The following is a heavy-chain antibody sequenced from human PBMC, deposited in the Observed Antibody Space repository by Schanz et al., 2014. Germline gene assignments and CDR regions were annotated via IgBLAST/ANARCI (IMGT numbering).Heavy chain of an antibody. CDR1: GFTFNSYA. Sequence: VQLVESGGGVVQPGGSLRLSCAASGFTFNSYAMSWVRQAPGKGLEWVSAITGSGGTTHYADSVKGRFTISRDNSKNTLYLQVNSLRAEDTAVYYCAKHVRSLTGNDYWGQGTLVTVSS. D-gene: IGHD3-9*01. V-gene: IGHV3-23*04. CDR2: ITGSGGTT. J-gene: IGHJ4*02. CDR3: AKHVRSLTGNDY.